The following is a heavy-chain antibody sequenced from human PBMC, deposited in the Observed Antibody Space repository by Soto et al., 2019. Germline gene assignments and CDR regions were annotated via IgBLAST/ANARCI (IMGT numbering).Heavy chain of an antibody. V-gene: IGHV1-69*01. CDR2: FVPVFGSA. CDR3: VREDDTTGSYSWFYP. Sequence: QVQLVQSGAEVKKPGSSVRVSCKASGAAFNTITINWVRQAPGQGLEWMGGFVPVFGSATYAQKFQGRVAITADASTNTFFMELSRLNSEDTALYYCVREDDTTGSYSWFYPWGQGTLVTVSS. J-gene: IGHJ5*02. CDR1: GAAFNTIT. D-gene: IGHD3-9*01.